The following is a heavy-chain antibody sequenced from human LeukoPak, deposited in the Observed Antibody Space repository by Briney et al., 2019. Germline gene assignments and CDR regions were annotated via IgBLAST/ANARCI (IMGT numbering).Heavy chain of an antibody. J-gene: IGHJ6*02. Sequence: PGGSLRLSCAASGFTFDDYAMHWVRQAPGKGLEWVSGISWNSGSIGYADSVKGRFTISRDNAKNSLYLQMNSLRAEDTALYYCAKDEDGDYYYYGMDVWGQGTTVTVSS. CDR2: ISWNSGSI. V-gene: IGHV3-9*01. D-gene: IGHD4-17*01. CDR3: AKDEDGDYYYYGMDV. CDR1: GFTFDDYA.